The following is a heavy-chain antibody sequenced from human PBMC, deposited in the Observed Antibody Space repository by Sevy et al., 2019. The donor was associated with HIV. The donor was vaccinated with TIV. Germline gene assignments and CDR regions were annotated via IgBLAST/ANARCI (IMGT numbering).Heavy chain of an antibody. Sequence: SETLSLTCSVSGGSISNDGNYWSWIRQSPGAGLEWIGYIHYSGSTYYNPSVKSRVTISIETSKSHFSLKLRSVTAAETAVFFCARDLVGVHCVGDCYPAGHFDQWGQGTPVTVSS. CDR3: ARDLVGVHCVGDCYPAGHFDQ. CDR1: GGSISNDGNY. V-gene: IGHV4-31*03. D-gene: IGHD2-21*02. CDR2: IHYSGST. J-gene: IGHJ4*02.